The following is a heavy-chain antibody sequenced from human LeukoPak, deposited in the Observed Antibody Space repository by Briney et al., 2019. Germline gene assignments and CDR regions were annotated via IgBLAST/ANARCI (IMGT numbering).Heavy chain of an antibody. Sequence: SETLSLTCAVYGGSFSGYYWSWIRQPPGKGLEWIGEINHSGSTNYNPSLKSRVTISVDTSKNQFSLKLSSVTAADTAVYYCARVPATDHYFDYWGQGTLVTVSS. J-gene: IGHJ4*02. V-gene: IGHV4-34*01. D-gene: IGHD2-2*01. CDR1: GGSFSGYY. CDR2: INHSGST. CDR3: ARVPATDHYFDY.